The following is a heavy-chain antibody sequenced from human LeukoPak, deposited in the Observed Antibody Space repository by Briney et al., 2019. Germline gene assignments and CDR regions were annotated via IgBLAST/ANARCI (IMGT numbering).Heavy chain of an antibody. D-gene: IGHD4-17*01. J-gene: IGHJ6*02. CDR1: GHTFTGYY. Sequence: ASVKVSCKASGHTFTGYYMHWVRQAPGQGLEWMGWINPNSGGTNYAQKFQGRVTMTRDTSISTAYMELSRLRSDDTAVYYCARDTLYGDYAAGMDVWGQGTTVTVSS. V-gene: IGHV1-2*02. CDR2: INPNSGGT. CDR3: ARDTLYGDYAAGMDV.